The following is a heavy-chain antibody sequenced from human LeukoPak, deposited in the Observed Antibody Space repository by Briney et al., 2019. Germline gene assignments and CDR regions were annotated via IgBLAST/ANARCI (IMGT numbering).Heavy chain of an antibody. D-gene: IGHD3-16*02. Sequence: ASVKVSCKASGYTFSDHFLHWVRQAPGQGLEWMGWINPNSGGTNYAQKFQGRVTMTRDTSISTAYMELSRLRSDDTAVYYCASGDYVWGSYRGHDAFDIWGQGTMVTVSS. J-gene: IGHJ3*02. V-gene: IGHV1-2*02. CDR1: GYTFSDHF. CDR3: ASGDYVWGSYRGHDAFDI. CDR2: INPNSGGT.